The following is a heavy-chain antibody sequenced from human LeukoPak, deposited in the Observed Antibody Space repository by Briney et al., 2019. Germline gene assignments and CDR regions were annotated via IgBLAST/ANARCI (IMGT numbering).Heavy chain of an antibody. V-gene: IGHV3-23*01. Sequence: GGSLRLSCAASGFSFSAFAMTWVRQAPGKGLEWVSSISASGSTTSYVDSVKGRFTISRDNSKNTVWLQMNSLRAEDSALYYCAKDDAILVRVNYFGMDVWGQGTTVTVSS. D-gene: IGHD2-21*01. CDR3: AKDDAILVRVNYFGMDV. J-gene: IGHJ6*02. CDR2: ISASGSTT. CDR1: GFSFSAFA.